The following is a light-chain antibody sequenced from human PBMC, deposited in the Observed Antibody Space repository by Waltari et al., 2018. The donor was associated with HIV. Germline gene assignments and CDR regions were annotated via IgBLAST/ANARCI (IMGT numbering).Light chain of an antibody. CDR3: AAWDDSLSGRV. CDR1: SSNIGKNF. J-gene: IGLJ3*02. V-gene: IGLV1-47*01. Sequence: QSGLTQPPSASGTPGQRVTISCSGSSSNIGKNFVYWYQQLPGTAPKLLISRNNQRPSGGPDRFSGSKSGTLASLAISGLRSEDEADYYCAAWDDSLSGRVFGGGTKLTVL. CDR2: RNN.